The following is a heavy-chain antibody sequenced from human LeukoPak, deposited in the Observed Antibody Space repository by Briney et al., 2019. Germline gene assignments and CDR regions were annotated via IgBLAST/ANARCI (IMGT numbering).Heavy chain of an antibody. J-gene: IGHJ5*02. D-gene: IGHD6-13*01. V-gene: IGHV4-39*01. CDR2: IYYSGST. CDR1: GGSISSSSYY. Sequence: SETLSLTCTVSGGSISSSSYYWGWIRQPPGKGLEWIGSIYYSGSTYYNPSLKSRVTISVDTSKNQFSLTLSSVTAADTAVYYCARHKYSSSWTFDPWGQGTLVTVSS. CDR3: ARHKYSSSWTFDP.